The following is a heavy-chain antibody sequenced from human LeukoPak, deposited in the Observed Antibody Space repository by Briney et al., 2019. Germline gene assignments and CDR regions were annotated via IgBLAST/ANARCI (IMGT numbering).Heavy chain of an antibody. J-gene: IGHJ1*01. D-gene: IGHD5-12*01. Sequence: GASVKVSCKASGGTFSSYAISWVRQAPGQGLEWMGRIIPILGIANYAQKFQGRVTITADKSTSTAYMELSSLRSEDTAVYYCAGAGSGYDSQYFQHWGQGTLVTVSS. CDR2: IIPILGIA. V-gene: IGHV1-69*04. CDR3: AGAGSGYDSQYFQH. CDR1: GGTFSSYA.